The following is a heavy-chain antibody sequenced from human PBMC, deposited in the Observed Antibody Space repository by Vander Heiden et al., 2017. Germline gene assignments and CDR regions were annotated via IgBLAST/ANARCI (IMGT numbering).Heavy chain of an antibody. CDR3: ARDHSGYDSREVDYYYGMDV. CDR1: GFTYSSYE. V-gene: IGHV3-48*03. J-gene: IGHJ6*02. Sequence: EVQLVESGGGLVQLGGSLRLSCSASGFTYSSYEMNWVRQAPGKGLEWVSYISSSGSTIYYADSVKGRFTISRDNAKNSLYLQMNSLRAEDTAVYYCARDHSGYDSREVDYYYGMDVWGQGTTVTVSS. D-gene: IGHD5-12*01. CDR2: ISSSGSTI.